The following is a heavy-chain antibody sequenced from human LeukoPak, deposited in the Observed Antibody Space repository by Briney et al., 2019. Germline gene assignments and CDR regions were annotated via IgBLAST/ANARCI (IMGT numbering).Heavy chain of an antibody. CDR3: TRGPYCAGGCHFDS. CDR1: GASFSGSY. V-gene: IGHV4-4*07. J-gene: IGHJ4*02. CDR2: IYSSGST. Sequence: PSETLSLTCTVSGASFSGSYWSWVRQPAGKGLEWIGRIYSSGSTNYNPSLTSRVTMSIDTSKNKFSLNLNSVTAADTAVYYCTRGPYCAGGCHFDSWGQGTLVTVSS. D-gene: IGHD2-21*02.